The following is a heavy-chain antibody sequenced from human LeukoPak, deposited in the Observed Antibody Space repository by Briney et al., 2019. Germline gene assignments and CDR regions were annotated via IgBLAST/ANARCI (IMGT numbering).Heavy chain of an antibody. Sequence: SETLSLTCTVSGGSISSGDYYWSWIRQPPGKGLEWIGYIYYSGTAYYNPSLKSRVTISVDTSKNQFSLRLTSVTAADTAVYYCARYDCTSTRCGFDPWGQGTLVTVSS. CDR3: ARYDCTSTRCGFDP. CDR1: GGSISSGDYY. J-gene: IGHJ5*02. CDR2: IYYSGTA. D-gene: IGHD2-2*01. V-gene: IGHV4-30-4*01.